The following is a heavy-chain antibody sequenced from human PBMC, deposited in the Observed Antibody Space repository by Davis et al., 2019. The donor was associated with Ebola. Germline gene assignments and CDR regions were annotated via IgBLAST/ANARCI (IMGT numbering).Heavy chain of an antibody. J-gene: IGHJ4*02. Sequence: GESLKISCAASGFTFSSYWMHWVRQAPGKGLVWVSRINSDGSSTSYADSVKGRFTISRDNAKNTLYLQMNSLRAEDTAVYYCARGRSGYDYYYFDYWGQGTLVTVSS. V-gene: IGHV3-74*01. CDR1: GFTFSSYW. D-gene: IGHD5-12*01. CDR2: INSDGSST. CDR3: ARGRSGYDYYYFDY.